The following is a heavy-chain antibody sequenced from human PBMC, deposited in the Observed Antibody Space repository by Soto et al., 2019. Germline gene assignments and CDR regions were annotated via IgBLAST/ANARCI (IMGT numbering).Heavy chain of an antibody. CDR2: TVVGSGNT. D-gene: IGHD2-15*01. V-gene: IGHV1-58*02. J-gene: IGHJ4*02. CDR3: AAVGYCSGGSCSPDY. CDR1: GFTFTSSA. Sequence: ASVKVSCKASGFTFTSSAMQWVRQARGQRLEWIGWTVVGSGNTNYAQKFQERVTITRDMSTSTAYMELSSLRSEDTAVYYCAAVGYCSGGSCSPDYWGQGTLVTVSS.